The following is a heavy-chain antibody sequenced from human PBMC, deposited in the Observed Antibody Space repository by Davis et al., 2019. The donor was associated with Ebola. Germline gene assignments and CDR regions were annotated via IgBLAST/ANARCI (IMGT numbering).Heavy chain of an antibody. D-gene: IGHD4-23*01. Sequence: GESLKISCAASGFTVSSNYMSWVRQAPGKGLEWVGFIRSKAYGGTTEYAASVKGRFTISRDDSKSIAYLQMDSLKTEDTAVYYCSRDYGGAGDYWGQGTLVTVSS. J-gene: IGHJ4*02. CDR1: GFTVSSNY. CDR3: SRDYGGAGDY. V-gene: IGHV3-49*04. CDR2: IRSKAYGGTT.